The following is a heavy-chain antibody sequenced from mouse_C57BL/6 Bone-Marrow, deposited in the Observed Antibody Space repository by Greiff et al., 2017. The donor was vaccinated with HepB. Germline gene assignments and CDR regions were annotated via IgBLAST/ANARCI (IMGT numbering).Heavy chain of an antibody. V-gene: IGHV1-26*01. CDR3: ASSDYDVAWFAY. Sequence: EVQLQQSGPELVKPGASVKISCKASGYTFTDYYMNWVKQSHGKSLEWIGDINPNNGGTSYNQKFKDKATLTVDKSSSTAYMELRSLTSEDSAVYYCASSDYDVAWFAYWGQGTLVTVSA. D-gene: IGHD2-4*01. J-gene: IGHJ3*01. CDR1: GYTFTDYY. CDR2: INPNNGGT.